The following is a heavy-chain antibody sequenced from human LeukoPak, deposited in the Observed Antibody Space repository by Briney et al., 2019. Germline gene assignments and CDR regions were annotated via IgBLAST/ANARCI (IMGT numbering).Heavy chain of an antibody. D-gene: IGHD1-1*01. CDR1: GFTVSNNY. Sequence: GGSLRLSCAVSGFTVSNNYITWVRQAPGKGLEWVSAIYSGGNTYYADSVKARFTISRDNSKNTVYLQMNSLRAEDTAVYYCAKGGGYWNWFDPWGQGTLVTVSS. CDR2: IYSGGNT. CDR3: AKGGGYWNWFDP. J-gene: IGHJ5*02. V-gene: IGHV3-66*01.